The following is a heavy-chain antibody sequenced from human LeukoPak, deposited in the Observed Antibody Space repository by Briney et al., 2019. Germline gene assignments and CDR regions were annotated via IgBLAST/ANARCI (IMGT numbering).Heavy chain of an antibody. CDR3: AREGGSDAFDI. CDR1: GFTFSSYW. V-gene: IGHV3-7*01. J-gene: IGHJ3*02. Sequence: GGSLRLSCAASGFTFSSYWMSWVRQAPGKGLEWVANIKQDGSEKYYVDSVKGRFTISRDNAKNSLYPQMNSLRAEDTAVYYCAREGGSDAFDIWGQGTMVTVSS. CDR2: IKQDGSEK. D-gene: IGHD1-26*01.